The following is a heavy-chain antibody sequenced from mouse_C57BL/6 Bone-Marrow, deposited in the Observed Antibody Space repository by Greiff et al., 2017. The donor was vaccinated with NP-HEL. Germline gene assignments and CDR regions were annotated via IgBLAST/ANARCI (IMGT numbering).Heavy chain of an antibody. V-gene: IGHV1-9*01. Sequence: VQLQQSGAELMKPGASVKLSCKATGYTFTGYWIEWVKQRPGHGLEWIGEILPGSGSTNYNEKFKGKATFTADTSSTTAYMQLRSLTTEDSAIYYCASYSGSSLYAMDYWGQGTSVTVSS. CDR1: GYTFTGYW. CDR3: ASYSGSSLYAMDY. CDR2: ILPGSGST. J-gene: IGHJ4*01. D-gene: IGHD1-1*01.